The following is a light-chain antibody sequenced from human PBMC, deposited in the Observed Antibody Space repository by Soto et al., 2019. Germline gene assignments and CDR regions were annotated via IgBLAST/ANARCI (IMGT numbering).Light chain of an antibody. J-gene: IGKJ4*01. Sequence: ENVLTQSAGSLSLSPGERATLSCRASQSVSSSYLAWYQQKPGQAPRLLIYGASSRATGITDRFRGSVSGTDFTHTISRLEPEDFAVYYCQQYGSSPLTFCGGTKVEFK. V-gene: IGKV3-20*01. CDR3: QQYGSSPLT. CDR2: GAS. CDR1: QSVSSSY.